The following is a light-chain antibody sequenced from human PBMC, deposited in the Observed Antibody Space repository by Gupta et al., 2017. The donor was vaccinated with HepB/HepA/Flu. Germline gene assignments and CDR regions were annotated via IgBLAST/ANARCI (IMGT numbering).Light chain of an antibody. V-gene: IGKV2-28*01. CDR3: RQALQTLRT. Sequence: DIVMTQSSLSLPVTPGEPASISCRSSQSLLHSNGYNYLDWYLQKPGQSPQLLIYLGSNRASGVPDRFSGSGSGTDFTLKISRVEAEDVGVYYCRQALQTLRTFGQGTKVEIK. CDR1: QSLLHSNGYNY. CDR2: LGS. J-gene: IGKJ1*01.